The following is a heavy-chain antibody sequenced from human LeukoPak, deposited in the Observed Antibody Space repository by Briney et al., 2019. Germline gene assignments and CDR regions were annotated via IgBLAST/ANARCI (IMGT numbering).Heavy chain of an antibody. CDR1: GFTFSSYA. D-gene: IGHD2-2*01. J-gene: IGHJ4*02. Sequence: GGSLRLSCAASGFTFSSYAMSWVRQAPGKGLEWVSGITGSGGTTHYADSVKGRFTISRDNSKNTLYLQMNSLRAEDTAVYYCAKEAGVACSSTSCYVDYWGQGTLVTVSS. V-gene: IGHV3-23*01. CDR2: ITGSGGTT. CDR3: AKEAGVACSSTSCYVDY.